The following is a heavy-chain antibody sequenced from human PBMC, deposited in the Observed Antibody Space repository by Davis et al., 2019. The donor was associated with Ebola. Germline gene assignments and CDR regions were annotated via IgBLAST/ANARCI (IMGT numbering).Heavy chain of an antibody. CDR3: ARVRGLAAATTYTPQYYYYYGMDV. V-gene: IGHV3-21*01. J-gene: IGHJ6*02. Sequence: GESLKISCAASGFTFSSYSMNWVRQAPGKGLEWVSSISSSSSYIYYADSVKGRFTISRDNAKNSLYLQMNSLRAEDTAVYYCARVRGLAAATTYTPQYYYYYGMDVWGQGTTVTVSS. CDR2: ISSSSSYI. D-gene: IGHD6-13*01. CDR1: GFTFSSYS.